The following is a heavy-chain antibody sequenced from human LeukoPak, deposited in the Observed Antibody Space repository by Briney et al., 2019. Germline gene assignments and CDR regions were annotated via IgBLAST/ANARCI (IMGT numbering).Heavy chain of an antibody. V-gene: IGHV1-69*05. Sequence: GASVKVSCKASGGTFSSYAISWVRQAPGQGLECMGRIIPIFGTANYAQKFQGRVTITTDESTSTAYMELSSPRSASTAMYYCARDDSSGWYFSIPADWGQRTLVTVSS. CDR1: GGTFSSYA. CDR3: ARDDSSGWYFSIPAD. D-gene: IGHD6-19*01. J-gene: IGHJ4*02. CDR2: IIPIFGTA.